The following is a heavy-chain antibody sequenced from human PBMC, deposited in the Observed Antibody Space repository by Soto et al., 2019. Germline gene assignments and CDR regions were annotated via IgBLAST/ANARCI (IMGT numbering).Heavy chain of an antibody. CDR2: ISYDGNSM. Sequence: GGSLRLSCEASGFPFSSYAMHWVRQAPGKGLEWVTAISYDGNSMYYADSVKGRFTVSRDNSKNTQYLQMNSLRAEDPAVYFCARAMVGPTKFDCWGQGTLVTVSS. CDR1: GFPFSSYA. D-gene: IGHD1-26*01. V-gene: IGHV3-30-3*01. J-gene: IGHJ4*01. CDR3: ARAMVGPTKFDC.